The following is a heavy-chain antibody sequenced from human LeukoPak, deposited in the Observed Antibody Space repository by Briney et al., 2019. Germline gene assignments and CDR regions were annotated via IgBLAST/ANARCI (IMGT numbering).Heavy chain of an antibody. V-gene: IGHV4-39*07. CDR2: INHSGST. CDR1: GGSISSSSYY. CDR3: ARSVYGQSSSSGY. Sequence: SETLSLTCTVSGGSISSSSYYWSWIRQPPGKGLEWIGEINHSGSTNYNPSLKSRVTISVDTSKNQFSLKLSSVTAADTAVYYCARSVYGQSSSSGYWGQGTLVTVSS. J-gene: IGHJ4*02. D-gene: IGHD6-13*01.